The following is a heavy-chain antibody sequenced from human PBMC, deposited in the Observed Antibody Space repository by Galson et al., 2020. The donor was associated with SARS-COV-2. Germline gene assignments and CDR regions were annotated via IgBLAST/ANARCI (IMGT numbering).Heavy chain of an antibody. V-gene: IGHV3-30*18. D-gene: IGHD6-19*01. CDR1: GFTFSSYG. Sequence: GGSLRLSCAASGFTFSSYGMHWVRQAPGKGLEWVAVISYDGSNKYYADSVKGRFTISRDNSKNTLYLQMNSLRAEDTAVYYCAKGEVVQQWLVRSFDYWGQGTLVTVSS. J-gene: IGHJ4*02. CDR2: ISYDGSNK. CDR3: AKGEVVQQWLVRSFDY.